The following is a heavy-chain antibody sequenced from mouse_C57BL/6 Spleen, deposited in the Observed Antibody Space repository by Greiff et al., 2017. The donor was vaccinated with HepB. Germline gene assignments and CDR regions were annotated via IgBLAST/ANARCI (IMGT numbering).Heavy chain of an antibody. CDR3: ARGRDYDYAMDY. Sequence: VQLQHSGPELVKPGDSVKISCKASGYSFTGYFMNWVMQSHGKSLEWIGRINPYNGDTFYNQKFKGKATLTVDKSSSTAHMELRSLTSEDSAVYYCARGRDYDYAMDYWGQGTSVTVSS. CDR1: GYSFTGYF. D-gene: IGHD2-4*01. CDR2: INPYNGDT. V-gene: IGHV1-20*01. J-gene: IGHJ4*01.